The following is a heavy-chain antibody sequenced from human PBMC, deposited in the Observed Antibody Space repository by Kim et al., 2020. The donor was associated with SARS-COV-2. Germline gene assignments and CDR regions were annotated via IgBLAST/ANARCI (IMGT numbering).Heavy chain of an antibody. CDR2: ST. CDR3: AREMLHNWFDP. J-gene: IGHJ5*02. D-gene: IGHD2-15*01. V-gene: IGHV4-4*07. Sequence: STTYNPALQSRVIMSIDTSKTQFFLKLSSVTAADTAVYYCAREMLHNWFDPWGQGTLVTVSS.